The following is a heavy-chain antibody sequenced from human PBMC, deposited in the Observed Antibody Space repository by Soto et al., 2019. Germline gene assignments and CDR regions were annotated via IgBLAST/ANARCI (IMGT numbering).Heavy chain of an antibody. CDR1: GGTFSSYA. CDR3: ARGWRIQLYSKNYYGMDV. Sequence: GASVKVSCKASGGTFSSYAISWVRQAPGQGLEWMGGIIPIFGTANYAQKFQGRVTITADESTSTAYMELSSLRSEDTAVYYCARGWRIQLYSKNYYGMDVWGQGTTVTVSS. CDR2: IIPIFGTA. J-gene: IGHJ6*02. V-gene: IGHV1-69*13. D-gene: IGHD5-18*01.